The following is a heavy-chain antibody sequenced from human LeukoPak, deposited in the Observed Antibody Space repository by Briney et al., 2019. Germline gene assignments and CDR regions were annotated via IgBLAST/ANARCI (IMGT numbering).Heavy chain of an antibody. V-gene: IGHV3-64*01. Sequence: GGSLRLSCAASGFTFSSYAVHWVRQAPGKGLEYVSAISSNGGSTYYANSVKGRFTISRDNSKNTLYLQMGSLRAEDMAVYYCAREGLRAGVFDYWGQGTLVTVSS. D-gene: IGHD5/OR15-5a*01. CDR1: GFTFSSYA. CDR2: ISSNGGST. CDR3: AREGLRAGVFDY. J-gene: IGHJ4*02.